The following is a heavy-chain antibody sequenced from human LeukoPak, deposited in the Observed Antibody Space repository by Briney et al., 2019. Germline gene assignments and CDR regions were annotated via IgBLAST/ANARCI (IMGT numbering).Heavy chain of an antibody. J-gene: IGHJ4*02. CDR3: ARDRCSWNCYDGYGYFDY. Sequence: SETLSLTCTVSGGSISSSSYYWGWIRQPLGKGLEWIGSIYYSGSTYYNPSLKSRVTISVDTSKNQFSLKLSSVTAADTAVYYCARDRCSWNCYDGYGYFDYWGQGTLVTVSS. V-gene: IGHV4-39*07. CDR1: GGSISSSSYY. D-gene: IGHD1-7*01. CDR2: IYYSGST.